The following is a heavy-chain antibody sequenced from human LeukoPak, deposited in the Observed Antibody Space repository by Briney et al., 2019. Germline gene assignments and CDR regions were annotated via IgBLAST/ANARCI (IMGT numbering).Heavy chain of an antibody. J-gene: IGHJ4*02. V-gene: IGHV3-74*01. Sequence: PGGSLRLSCAASGFTFSSYWMHWFRQAPGKGLVWVSRIDSDGSGTSYADSVKGRFTISRDNAKNTLYLQMNSLRAEDTAVYYCARGSYKGTSDYWGQGTLVTVSS. CDR2: IDSDGSGT. D-gene: IGHD1-7*01. CDR1: GFTFSSYW. CDR3: ARGSYKGTSDY.